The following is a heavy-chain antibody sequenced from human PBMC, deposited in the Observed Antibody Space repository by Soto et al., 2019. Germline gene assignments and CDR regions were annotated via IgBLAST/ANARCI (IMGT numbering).Heavy chain of an antibody. J-gene: IGHJ3*01. Sequence: QVQLVESGGGVVQPGKSLRVSCEGSGFSFRSHAIHWVRQPTGKGLEWVTLISYNGGVKSYAESVKGRFTISRDNSKNTVHLQMNSLTPEDTAVYYCAKFTSSGAFDVWGQGTLVIVSS. CDR1: GFSFRSHA. CDR3: AKFTSSGAFDV. CDR2: ISYNGGVK. V-gene: IGHV3-30-3*02.